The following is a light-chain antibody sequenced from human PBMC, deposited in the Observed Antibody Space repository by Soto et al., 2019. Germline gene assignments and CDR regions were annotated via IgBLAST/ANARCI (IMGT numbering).Light chain of an antibody. Sequence: NVLTQSPGTLSLSPGERATLSCRASQGISYDYLAWYQQKPGQAPRVLIYGASSRATGIPDRFSGSGSGTDFALTISRVEPQDFVVYYCQQYGTSRPTFGQGTKLEI. J-gene: IGKJ2*01. CDR3: QQYGTSRPT. CDR2: GAS. V-gene: IGKV3-20*01. CDR1: QGISYDY.